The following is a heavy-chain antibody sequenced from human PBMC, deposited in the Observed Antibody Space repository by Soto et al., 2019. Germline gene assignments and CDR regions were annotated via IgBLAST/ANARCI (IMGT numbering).Heavy chain of an antibody. CDR2: ISGSGGST. Sequence: GSLRLSCAASGFTFSSYAMSWVRQAPGKGLGWVSAISGSGGSTYYADSVKGRFTISRDNSKNTLYLQMNSLRAEDTAVYYCAKDPQYYDFWSGYYTGSNYFDYWGQGTLVTVSS. J-gene: IGHJ4*02. V-gene: IGHV3-23*01. CDR3: AKDPQYYDFWSGYYTGSNYFDY. D-gene: IGHD3-3*01. CDR1: GFTFSSYA.